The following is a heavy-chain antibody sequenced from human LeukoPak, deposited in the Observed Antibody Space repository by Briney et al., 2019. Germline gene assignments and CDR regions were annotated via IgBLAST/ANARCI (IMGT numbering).Heavy chain of an antibody. CDR3: ARAHSSGWYFRVNYYYGMDV. V-gene: IGHV4-34*01. J-gene: IGHJ6*02. Sequence: SETLSLTCAVYGGSFSGYYWSWIRQPPGEGLEWIGEINHSGSTNYNPSLKSRVTISVDTSKNQFSLKLSSVTAADTAVYYCARAHSSGWYFRVNYYYGMDVWGQGTTVTVSS. CDR2: INHSGST. D-gene: IGHD6-19*01. CDR1: GGSFSGYY.